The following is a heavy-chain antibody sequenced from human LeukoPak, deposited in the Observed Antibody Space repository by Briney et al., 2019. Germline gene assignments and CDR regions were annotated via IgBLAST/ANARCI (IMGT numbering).Heavy chain of an antibody. J-gene: IGHJ4*02. Sequence: PGGSLRLSCAASGFTFSSYDMHWVRQSPGKGLEWVSSISRNSGYIYYTDSMKGRLTISRDNANNSLYLQMNNLRAEDTAMYYCARGRRTGDRGYYFDYWGQGTLVTVSS. CDR1: GFTFSSYD. CDR2: ISRNSGYI. D-gene: IGHD7-27*01. CDR3: ARGRRTGDRGYYFDY. V-gene: IGHV3-21*01.